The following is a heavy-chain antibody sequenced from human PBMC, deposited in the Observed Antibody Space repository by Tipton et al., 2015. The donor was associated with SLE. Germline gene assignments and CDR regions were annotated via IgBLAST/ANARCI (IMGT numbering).Heavy chain of an antibody. CDR3: ASSEIGYGYYMDV. Sequence: TLSLTCAVSGYSISSGYSWSWIRQPPGKGLEWIGYIYHSGSTYYNPSLKSRVTISVDTSKNQFSLKLSSVTAADTAVYYCASSEIGYGYYMDVWGKGTTVTVSS. J-gene: IGHJ6*03. D-gene: IGHD3-10*01. CDR1: GYSISSGYS. CDR2: IYHSGST. V-gene: IGHV4-38-2*01.